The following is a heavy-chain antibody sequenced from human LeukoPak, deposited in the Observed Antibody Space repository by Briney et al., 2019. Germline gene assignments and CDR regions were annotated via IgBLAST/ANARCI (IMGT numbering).Heavy chain of an antibody. CDR2: IYYSGST. CDR3: ARGDADGLLRYFDSPYY. Sequence: RTSETLSLTCTVSGGSISSSSYYWGWIRQPPGKGLEWIGSIYYSGSTYYNPSLKSRVTISVDTSKNQFSLKLSSVTAADTAVYYCARGDADGLLRYFDSPYYWGQGTLVTVSS. J-gene: IGHJ4*02. V-gene: IGHV4-39*01. CDR1: GGSISSSSYY. D-gene: IGHD3-9*01.